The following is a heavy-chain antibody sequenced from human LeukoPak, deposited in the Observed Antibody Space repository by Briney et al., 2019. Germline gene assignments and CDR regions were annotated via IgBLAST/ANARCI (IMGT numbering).Heavy chain of an antibody. D-gene: IGHD6-6*01. CDR3: AEGPDSSSSPYHWFDP. CDR1: GYTFTGYY. V-gene: IGHV1-2*02. J-gene: IGHJ5*02. Sequence: ASVQVSCKATGYTFTGYYMHWVRQAPGQGLEWMGWINPNSGGTNYEQKFQGRVTMTRDTSISTAYMELSRLRPDDTAVYYCAEGPDSSSSPYHWFDPWGQGTLVTVSS. CDR2: INPNSGGT.